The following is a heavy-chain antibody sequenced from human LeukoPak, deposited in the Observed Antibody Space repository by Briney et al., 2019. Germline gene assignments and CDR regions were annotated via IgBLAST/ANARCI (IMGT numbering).Heavy chain of an antibody. CDR3: ASIFYYSVPF. CDR1: GCSISSSSYY. CDR2: IYYSGIT. Sequence: SETLSLTCTVSGCSISSSSYYWGWIRQPPGKGLEWIGSIYYSGITYYNPYLKSRVTISVDTSKNQFSLRLSSVTATDTAVYYCASIFYYSVPFWGQGALVIVSS. J-gene: IGHJ4*02. V-gene: IGHV4-39*01. D-gene: IGHD3-10*02.